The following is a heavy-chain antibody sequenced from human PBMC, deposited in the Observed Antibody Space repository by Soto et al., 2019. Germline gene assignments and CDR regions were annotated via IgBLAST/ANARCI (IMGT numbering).Heavy chain of an antibody. J-gene: IGHJ4*02. CDR2: IYYSGST. CDR3: AKQNYGDLDD. CDR1: GGSISSYY. V-gene: IGHV4-59*08. Sequence: SETLSLTCTVSGGSISSYYWSWIRQPPGKGLEWIGYIYYSGSTNYNPSLKSRVTISVDTSKNQFSLKLSSVTAADTAVYYCAKQNYGDLDDWGQGTLVTVSS. D-gene: IGHD4-17*01.